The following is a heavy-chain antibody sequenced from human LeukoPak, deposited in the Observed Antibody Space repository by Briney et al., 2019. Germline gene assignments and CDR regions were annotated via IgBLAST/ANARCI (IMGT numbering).Heavy chain of an antibody. Sequence: GGSLRLSCAASGFTFSSYSMNWVRQAPGKGLEGVSSISSSSSYIYYADSVKGRFTISRDNAKNSLYLEMNSLRAQDTDVYYSARDRLADYWGQGTLVTVSS. CDR2: ISSSSSYI. V-gene: IGHV3-21*01. CDR1: GFTFSSYS. J-gene: IGHJ4*02. D-gene: IGHD6-25*01. CDR3: ARDRLADY.